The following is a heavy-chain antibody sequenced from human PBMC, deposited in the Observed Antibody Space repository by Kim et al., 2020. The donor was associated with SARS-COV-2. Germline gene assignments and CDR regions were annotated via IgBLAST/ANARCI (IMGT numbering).Heavy chain of an antibody. CDR1: GGSISSSNW. J-gene: IGHJ5*02. V-gene: IGHV4-4*02. CDR3: ARGVPSGWKYNGFDP. Sequence: SETLSLTCAVSGGSISSSNWWSWVRQPPGKVLEWIGEIYHSGSTNYNPSLKSRVTISVDKSKNQFSLKLSSVTAADTAVYYCARGVPSGWKYNGFDPWGQGARVTVSS. D-gene: IGHD1-1*01. CDR2: IYHSGST.